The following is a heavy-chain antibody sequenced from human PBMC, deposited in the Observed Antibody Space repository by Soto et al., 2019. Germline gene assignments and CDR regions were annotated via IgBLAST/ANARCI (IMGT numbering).Heavy chain of an antibody. Sequence: QLQLQESGPGLVKPSETLSLTCTVSGGSISSSSYYWGWIRQPPGKGLEWIGSIYYSGGTYYNPSLKSRVTISVDTSKNQFSLKLSSVTAAYTAVYYCARLSIHGYNFYYYGMDVWGQGTTVTVSS. CDR1: GGSISSSSYY. J-gene: IGHJ6*02. CDR3: ARLSIHGYNFYYYGMDV. D-gene: IGHD5-12*01. CDR2: IYYSGGT. V-gene: IGHV4-39*01.